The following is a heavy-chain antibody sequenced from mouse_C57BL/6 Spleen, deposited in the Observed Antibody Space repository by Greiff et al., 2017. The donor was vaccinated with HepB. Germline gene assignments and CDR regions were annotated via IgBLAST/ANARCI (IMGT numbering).Heavy chain of an antibody. D-gene: IGHD3-2*02. CDR1: GYTFTDYE. CDR3: TRYSSGYEAWFAY. V-gene: IGHV1-15*01. Sequence: LVESGAELVRPGASVTLSCKASGYTFTDYEMHWVKQTPVHGLEWIGAIDPETGGTAYNQKFKGKAILTADKSSSTAYMELRSLTSEDSAVYYCTRYSSGYEAWFAYWGQGTLVTVSA. CDR2: IDPETGGT. J-gene: IGHJ3*01.